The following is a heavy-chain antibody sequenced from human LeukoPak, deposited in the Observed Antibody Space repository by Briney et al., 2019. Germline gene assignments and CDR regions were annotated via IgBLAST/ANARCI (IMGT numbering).Heavy chain of an antibody. CDR2: IGTAGDT. CDR3: ARGINLARGPYPAFDH. CDR1: GFTFSTYD. D-gene: IGHD3-10*01. J-gene: IGHJ4*02. Sequence: GGSLRLSCAASGFTFSTYDMHWVRQITEKSLEWVSAIGTAGDTYYPGSVKGRFTISRENAKNSMYLQMDSLTADDTAVYYCARGINLARGPYPAFDHWGQGTLVTVSS. V-gene: IGHV3-13*01.